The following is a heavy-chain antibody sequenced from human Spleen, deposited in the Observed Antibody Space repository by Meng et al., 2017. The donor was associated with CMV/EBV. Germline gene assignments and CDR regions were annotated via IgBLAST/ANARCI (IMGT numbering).Heavy chain of an antibody. CDR2: INPNTGDT. CDR1: GYTFTGNY. CDR3: ARPHDYGANYGLDV. J-gene: IGHJ6*02. D-gene: IGHD4-17*01. Sequence: ASVKVSCKASGYTFTGNYMIWVRQAPGQGLEWMGWINPNTGDTNYAEQFQGRVTMTRDTSSYTVYMELTRLGSDDTAVYYCARPHDYGANYGLDVWGQGTTVTVSS. V-gene: IGHV1-2*02.